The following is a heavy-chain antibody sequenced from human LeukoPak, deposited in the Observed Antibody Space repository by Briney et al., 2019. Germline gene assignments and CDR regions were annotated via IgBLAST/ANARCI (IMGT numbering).Heavy chain of an antibody. CDR3: AKAGSGSCYSHLSY. CDR1: GFTFSGHA. J-gene: IGHJ4*02. D-gene: IGHD2-15*01. V-gene: IGHV3-23*01. Sequence: PGGSLRLSCAASGFTFSGHAMSWVRQAPGKGLNWLSTITGGAENTYYADSVKGRFTISRDNSKNTLYLQMNSLRAEDTAVYYCAKAGSGSCYSHLSYWGQGTLVTVSS. CDR2: ITGGAENT.